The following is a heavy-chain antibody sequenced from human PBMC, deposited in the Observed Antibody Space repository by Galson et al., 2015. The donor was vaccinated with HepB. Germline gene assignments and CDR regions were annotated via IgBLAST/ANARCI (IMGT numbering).Heavy chain of an antibody. V-gene: IGHV5-51*01. CDR3: ARQSYGDYQIDAFDI. D-gene: IGHD4-17*01. Sequence: QSGAEVKKPGESLKISCKGSGYSFTSYWIGWVRQMPGKGLEWMGIIYPGDSDTRYSPSFQGQVTISADKSISTAYLQWSSLKASDTAMYYCARQSYGDYQIDAFDIWGQGTMVTVSS. CDR2: IYPGDSDT. CDR1: GYSFTSYW. J-gene: IGHJ3*02.